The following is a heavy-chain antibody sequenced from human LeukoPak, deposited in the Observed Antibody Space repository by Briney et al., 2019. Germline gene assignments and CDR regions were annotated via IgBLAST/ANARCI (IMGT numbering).Heavy chain of an antibody. Sequence: GGSLRLSCVASGFTVSSNYMSWVRQAPGKGLEWVSVIYSGGSTYYADSVKGRFAISRDNSKNTLYLQMNSLRAEDTAVYYCAREDSAMGYDYWGQGTLVTVSS. V-gene: IGHV3-53*01. D-gene: IGHD5-18*01. CDR3: AREDSAMGYDY. CDR1: GFTVSSNY. J-gene: IGHJ4*02. CDR2: IYSGGST.